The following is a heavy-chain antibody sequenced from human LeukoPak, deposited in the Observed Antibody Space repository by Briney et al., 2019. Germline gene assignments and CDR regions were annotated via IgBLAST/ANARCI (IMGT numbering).Heavy chain of an antibody. V-gene: IGHV1-18*01. CDR1: GYTFTSYD. CDR2: ISAYNGNT. D-gene: IGHD6-19*01. J-gene: IGHJ3*02. CDR3: ARDVVAVAGKAFDI. Sequence: GASVKVSCKASGYTFTSYDINWVRQATGQGLEWMGWISAYNGNTNYAQKLQGRVTMTTDTSTSTAYMELRSLRSDDTAVYYCARDVVAVAGKAFDIWGQGTMVTVSS.